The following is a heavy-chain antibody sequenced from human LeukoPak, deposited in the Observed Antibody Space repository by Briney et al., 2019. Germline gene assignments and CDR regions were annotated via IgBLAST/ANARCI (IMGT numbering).Heavy chain of an antibody. J-gene: IGHJ4*02. D-gene: IGHD4-17*01. CDR3: ARRWYVDYADYFDY. CDR1: GGSISSSSYY. Sequence: SETLSLTCTLSGGSISSSSYYWGWIRQPPGKGLEWIGSIYYSGSTYYNPSLKSRVIISVDTSKNQFSLKLNSVTAADTAVYYCARRWYVDYADYFDYWGQGTLVTVSS. CDR2: IYYSGST. V-gene: IGHV4-39*01.